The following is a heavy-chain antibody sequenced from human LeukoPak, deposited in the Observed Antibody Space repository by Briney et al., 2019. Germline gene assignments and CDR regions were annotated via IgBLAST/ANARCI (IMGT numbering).Heavy chain of an antibody. CDR1: GFTFSNAW. J-gene: IGHJ4*02. D-gene: IGHD4-17*01. Sequence: KSGGSLRLSCAASGFTFSNAWMSWVRQAPGKGLEWVGRIKSKTDGGTTDYAAPVKGRFTISRDDSKNTLYLQMNSLKTEDTAVYYCTTLAYGDYGGGYYFDYWGQGTLVTVSS. CDR2: IKSKTDGGTT. CDR3: TTLAYGDYGGGYYFDY. V-gene: IGHV3-15*01.